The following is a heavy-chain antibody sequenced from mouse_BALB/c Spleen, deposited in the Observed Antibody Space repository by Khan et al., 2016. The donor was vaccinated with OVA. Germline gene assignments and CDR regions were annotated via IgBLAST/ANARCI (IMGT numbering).Heavy chain of an antibody. CDR3: TRLGNAGWFTY. CDR2: IDPFNGGT. J-gene: IGHJ3*01. Sequence: VQLQQSGPELMKPGASVKISCKASGYSFTNYYIHWVKQSHGQSLEWLGYIDPFNGGTTYNQKFKGTATLNVDKSSSTAYMHLNNLTSEDSAVYYCTRLGNAGWFTYWGQGTLVTVSA. V-gene: IGHV1S135*01. CDR1: GYSFTNYY.